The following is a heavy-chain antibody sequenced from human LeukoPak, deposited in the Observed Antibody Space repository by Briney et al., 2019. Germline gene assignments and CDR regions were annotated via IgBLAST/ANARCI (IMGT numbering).Heavy chain of an antibody. CDR2: IYYSGST. V-gene: IGHV4-59*08. D-gene: IGHD6-13*01. Sequence: PSETLSLTCTVSGGSISSYYWSWIRQPPGKGLEWIGYIYYSGSTNYNPSLKSRVTISVDTSKNQFSLKLSSVTAADTAVYYCARYSSSWLNWFDPWGQGTLVTVSS. J-gene: IGHJ5*02. CDR1: GGSISSYY. CDR3: ARYSSSWLNWFDP.